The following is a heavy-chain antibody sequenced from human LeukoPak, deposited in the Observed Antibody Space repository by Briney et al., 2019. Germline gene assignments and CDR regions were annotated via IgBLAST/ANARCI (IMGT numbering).Heavy chain of an antibody. CDR3: ARARNYDYVWGSYPPAGYYFDY. CDR2: IYSGGSK. J-gene: IGHJ4*02. V-gene: IGHV3-53*01. CDR1: GFTVSSNY. Sequence: AGGYLRLSCAASGFTVSSNYMSWLPQAPGQGLEWVSVIYSGGSKYYADSVEGRFTISRDNSKNTLYLQLNSLRAEDTAVYYCARARNYDYVWGSYPPAGYYFDYWGQGTLVTVSS. D-gene: IGHD3-16*01.